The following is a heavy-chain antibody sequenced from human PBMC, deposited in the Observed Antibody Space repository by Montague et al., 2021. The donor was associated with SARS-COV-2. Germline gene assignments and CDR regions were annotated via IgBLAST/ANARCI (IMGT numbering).Heavy chain of an antibody. V-gene: IGHV1-8*01. J-gene: IGHJ4*02. D-gene: IGHD3-16*02. Sequence: SVKVSCKASGYTFNNYDINWVRQATGQGLEWMGWMNPNSGDTGYAQKFQGRVSMTRTTSTTTAYMELSSLISEDTAVYFCARGRHHDYVWGTYRSEYFEYWGQGTLVAVAS. CDR3: ARGRHHDYVWGTYRSEYFEY. CDR1: GYTFNNYD. CDR2: MNPNSGDT.